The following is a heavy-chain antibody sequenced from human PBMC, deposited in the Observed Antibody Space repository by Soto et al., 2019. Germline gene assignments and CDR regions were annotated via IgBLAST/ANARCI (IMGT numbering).Heavy chain of an antibody. CDR2: ISATGGGT. CDR1: GFKFSSYA. D-gene: IGHD3-16*01. J-gene: IGHJ5*01. Sequence: LILSCAASGFKFSSYAMSWVRQAPGKGLEWVSLISATGGGTYYADSVKGRFTISRDNSDNTLYLQVHSLRAEDTAVYYCAKDRRAGGNSAFYFDFWGQGAQVTVSS. V-gene: IGHV3-23*01. CDR3: AKDRRAGGNSAFYFDF.